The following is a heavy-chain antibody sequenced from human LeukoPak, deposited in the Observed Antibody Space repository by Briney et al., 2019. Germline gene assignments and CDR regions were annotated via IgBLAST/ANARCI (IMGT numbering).Heavy chain of an antibody. V-gene: IGHV3-30-3*01. CDR1: GFTFSSYA. CDR2: ISYDGSNK. J-gene: IGHJ4*02. CDR3: AREVVTMVRGVAGYFDY. D-gene: IGHD3-10*01. Sequence: GRSLRLSCAASGFTFSSYAMHWVRQAPGKGLEWVAVISYDGSNKYYADSVKGRFTISRDNSKNTLYLQMNSLRAEDTAVYYCAREVVTMVRGVAGYFDYWGQGTLVTVSS.